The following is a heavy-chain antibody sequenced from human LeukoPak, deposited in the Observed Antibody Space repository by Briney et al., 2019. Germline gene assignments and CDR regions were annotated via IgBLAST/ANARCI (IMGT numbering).Heavy chain of an antibody. Sequence: GSSVKVSCKASGGTFSSYAISWVRQAPGQGLEWMGRIIPILGIANYAQKFQGRVTITADKPTSTAYMELSRLRSDDTAVYYCARDHERSFSTYYYDSSGYYQKDYNWFDPWGQGTLVTVSS. CDR3: ARDHERSFSTYYYDSSGYYQKDYNWFDP. CDR1: GGTFSSYA. V-gene: IGHV1-69*04. D-gene: IGHD3-22*01. CDR2: IIPILGIA. J-gene: IGHJ5*02.